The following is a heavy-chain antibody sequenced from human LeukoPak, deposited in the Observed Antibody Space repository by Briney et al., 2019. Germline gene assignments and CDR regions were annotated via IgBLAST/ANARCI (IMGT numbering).Heavy chain of an antibody. CDR1: GGSFSGYY. CDR3: ARGRDGYNYVYYYYYYMDV. CDR2: INHSGST. V-gene: IGHV4-34*01. D-gene: IGHD5-24*01. J-gene: IGHJ6*03. Sequence: SETLSLTCAVYGGSFSGYYWSWIRQPPGKGLEWIGEINHSGSTNYNPFLKSRVTISVDTSKNQFSLKLSSVTAADTAVYYCARGRDGYNYVYYYYYYMDVWGKGTTVTVSS.